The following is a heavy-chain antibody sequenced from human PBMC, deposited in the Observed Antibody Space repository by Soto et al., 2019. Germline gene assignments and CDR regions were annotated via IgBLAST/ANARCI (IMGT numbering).Heavy chain of an antibody. CDR2: INAGNGNT. CDR3: ARSRLIVVVQDDRGYYYYGMDV. J-gene: IGHJ6*02. V-gene: IGHV1-3*01. D-gene: IGHD2-2*01. Sequence: GASVKVSCKASGYTFTSYAMHWVRQAPGQRLEWMGWINAGNGNTKYSQKFQGRVTITRDTSASTAYMELSSLRSEDTAVYYCARSRLIVVVQDDRGYYYYGMDVWGQGTTVTVSS. CDR1: GYTFTSYA.